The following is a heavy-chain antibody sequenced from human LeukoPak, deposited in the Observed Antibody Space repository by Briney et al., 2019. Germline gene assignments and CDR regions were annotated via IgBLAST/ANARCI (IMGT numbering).Heavy chain of an antibody. Sequence: PGGSLRLSCAASGFTFSKYWMLWVRKARGKGLESVSRINTDGTVTTYADSVKGRFTVSRDNADNTMFLQMNSVRDEDTAVYYCATKQWLAPPPDSWGQGTPVTVSS. D-gene: IGHD6-19*01. CDR3: ATKQWLAPPPDS. CDR1: GFTFSKYW. J-gene: IGHJ4*02. CDR2: INTDGTVT. V-gene: IGHV3-74*01.